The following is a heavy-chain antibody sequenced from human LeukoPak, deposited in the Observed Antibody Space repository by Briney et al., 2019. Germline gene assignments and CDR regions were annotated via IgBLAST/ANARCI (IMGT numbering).Heavy chain of an antibody. J-gene: IGHJ6*03. CDR1: GYTFTDYF. D-gene: IGHD3-22*01. V-gene: IGHV1-2*02. Sequence: GASVKVSCKASGYTFTDYFMQWVRQVPGQGLEWMGWINTNSGATLYAQKFQGRVTMTRDTSSSTVYMELSTLTSDDTAVYHCAKSLYFYDRSNYRYYYYMDVWAAGTTVTVSS. CDR3: AKSLYFYDRSNYRYYYYMDV. CDR2: INTNSGAT.